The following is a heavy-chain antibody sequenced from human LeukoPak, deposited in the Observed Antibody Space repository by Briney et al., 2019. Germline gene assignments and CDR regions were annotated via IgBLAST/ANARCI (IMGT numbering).Heavy chain of an antibody. CDR1: GYTLTELS. V-gene: IGHV1-24*01. CDR2: FEPEDGET. Sequence: VASVKVSCKVSGYTLTELSMHWVRQAPGKGLEWMGGFEPEDGETIYAQKFQGRVTMTEDASTDTAYMELSSLRSEDTAVYYCATSYGDYAAPDYWGQGTLVTVSS. D-gene: IGHD4-17*01. CDR3: ATSYGDYAAPDY. J-gene: IGHJ4*02.